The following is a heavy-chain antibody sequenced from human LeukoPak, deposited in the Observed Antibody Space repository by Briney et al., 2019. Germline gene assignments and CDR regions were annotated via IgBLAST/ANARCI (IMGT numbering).Heavy chain of an antibody. J-gene: IGHJ4*02. D-gene: IGHD6-13*01. V-gene: IGHV4-31*03. CDR3: ATYSSSWWFYLDY. CDR1: GGSISSGGYY. CDR2: IYYSGST. Sequence: PSQTLSLTCTVSGGSISSGGYYWSWIRQHPGKGLEWIGYIYYSGSTYYNPSLKSRVTISVDTSKNQFSLKLSSVTAADTAVYYCATYSSSWWFYLDYWGQGTLVTVSS.